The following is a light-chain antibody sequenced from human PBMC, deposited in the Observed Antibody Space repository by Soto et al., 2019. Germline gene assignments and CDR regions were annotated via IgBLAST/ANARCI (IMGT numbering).Light chain of an antibody. J-gene: IGLJ1*01. V-gene: IGLV1-40*01. CDR1: SSNIGAGYD. Sequence: QSVLTQPPSVSGAPGQRGTISCTGSSSNIGAGYDVHWYWQLPGTVPKLLIDGHSNRPSGVPDRFSASKSGTSASLAITGLQAEDEADYYCQSYDNSLSALVFGTGTKVTVL. CDR3: QSYDNSLSALV. CDR2: GHS.